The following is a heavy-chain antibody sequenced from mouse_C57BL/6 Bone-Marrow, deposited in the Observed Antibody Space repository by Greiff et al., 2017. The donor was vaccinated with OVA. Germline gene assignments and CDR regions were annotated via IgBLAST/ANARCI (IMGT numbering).Heavy chain of an antibody. CDR3: ARRNYGPSMDY. D-gene: IGHD1-2*01. Sequence: EVMLVESGGGLVQPGGSLKLSCAASGFTFSDYGMAWVRQAPRKGPEWVAFISNLAYSIYYADTVTGRFTISRENAKNTLYLEMSSLRSEDTAMFYCARRNYGPSMDYWGQGTSVTVSS. CDR1: GFTFSDYG. CDR2: ISNLAYSI. J-gene: IGHJ4*01. V-gene: IGHV5-15*04.